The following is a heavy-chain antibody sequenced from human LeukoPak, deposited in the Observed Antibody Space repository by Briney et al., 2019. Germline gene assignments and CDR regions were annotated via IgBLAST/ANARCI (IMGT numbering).Heavy chain of an antibody. CDR2: ISYDGSNK. D-gene: IGHD3-22*01. J-gene: IGHJ3*02. CDR1: GFTFSSYA. V-gene: IGHV3-30*14. Sequence: GRSLRLSCAASGFTFSSYAMHWVRQAPGKGLEWVAVISYDGSNKYYADSVKGRFTISRDNSKNTLYLQMNSLRAEDTAVYYCARKDSSGYIDAFDIWGQGTMVTVSS. CDR3: ARKDSSGYIDAFDI.